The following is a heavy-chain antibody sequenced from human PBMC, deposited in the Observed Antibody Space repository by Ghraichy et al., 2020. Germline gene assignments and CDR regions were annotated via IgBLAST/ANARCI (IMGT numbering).Heavy chain of an antibody. CDR2: IKSKTDGGTI. J-gene: IGHJ6*02. CDR1: GFSFNNTW. CDR3: ATFLNYFDSSGFSYYYYHAMDV. V-gene: IGHV3-15*01. D-gene: IGHD3-22*01. Sequence: GESLNISCVASGFSFNNTWMSWVRQAPGKGLEWVGRIKSKTDGGTIDYAAPVKGRFTISREDSENTLFLHMNSLKTEDTAVYYCATFLNYFDSSGFSYYYYHAMDVWGQGTTVTVSS.